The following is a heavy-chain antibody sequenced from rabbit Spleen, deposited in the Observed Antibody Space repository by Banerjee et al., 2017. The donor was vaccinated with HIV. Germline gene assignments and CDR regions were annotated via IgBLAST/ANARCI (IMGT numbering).Heavy chain of an antibody. CDR2: IDAGSSGFT. CDR3: ARDSASSFSSYGMDL. Sequence: QEQLEESGGGLDKPGASLTLTCTASGVSFSSNHYMCWVRQAPGKGLEWMACIDAGSSGFTYFASWAKGRFTCSKTSSTTVTLQMTSLTAADTATYFCARDSASSFSSYGMDLWGPGTLVTVS. J-gene: IGHJ6*01. CDR1: GVSFSSNHY. V-gene: IGHV1S45*01. D-gene: IGHD8-1*01.